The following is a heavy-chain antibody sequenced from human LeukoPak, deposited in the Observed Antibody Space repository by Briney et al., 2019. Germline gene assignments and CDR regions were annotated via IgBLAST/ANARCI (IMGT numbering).Heavy chain of an antibody. CDR3: ARQLGDRLLFDY. CDR1: GGSISSGSYY. D-gene: IGHD2-21*01. Sequence: SETLSFTCTVSGGSISSGSYYWSWIRQPAGKGLEWIGYIYYSGSTHYNSSLKSRVTISLDTSRNQFSLKLSSVTAADTAVYYCARQLGDRLLFDYWGQGTLVTVSS. CDR2: IYYSGST. V-gene: IGHV4-61*10. J-gene: IGHJ4*02.